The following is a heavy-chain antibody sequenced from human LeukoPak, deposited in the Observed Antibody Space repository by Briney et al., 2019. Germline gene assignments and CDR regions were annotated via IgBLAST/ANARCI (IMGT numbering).Heavy chain of an antibody. Sequence: SVKVSCKASGGTFSSYAISWVRQAPGQGLEWMGGIIPSFGTANYAQKFQGRVTITADESTSTAYMELSSLRSEDTAAYYCARSVTMIVEWGIMNYWGQGTLVTVSS. CDR3: ARSVTMIVEWGIMNY. V-gene: IGHV1-69*13. CDR1: GGTFSSYA. D-gene: IGHD3-22*01. CDR2: IIPSFGTA. J-gene: IGHJ4*02.